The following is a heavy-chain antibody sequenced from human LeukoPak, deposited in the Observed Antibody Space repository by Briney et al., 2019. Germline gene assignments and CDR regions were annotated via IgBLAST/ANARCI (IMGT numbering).Heavy chain of an antibody. V-gene: IGHV1-2*02. CDR2: INPNSGGT. CDR3: AREFDSSSGDGMDV. J-gene: IGHJ6*02. D-gene: IGHD6-13*01. Sequence: ASVKVSCKAPGYTFTGYYIHWVRQAPGQGLEWMGWINPNSGGTNSAQKFQGRVTMTTDTSISTAYMDLTRLRSDDTAVYYCAREFDSSSGDGMDVWGQGTTVTVSS. CDR1: GYTFTGYY.